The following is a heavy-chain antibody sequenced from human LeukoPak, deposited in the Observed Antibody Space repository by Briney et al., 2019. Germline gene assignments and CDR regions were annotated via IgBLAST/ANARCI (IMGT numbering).Heavy chain of an antibody. D-gene: IGHD6-13*01. CDR2: IYSGGTT. V-gene: IGHV3-66*01. Sequence: GGSLRLSCAVSGFTVSSKYMSWVRQAPGKGLEWVSVIYSGGTTYYPDSVKGGFTISRDNLKSMLYLQMNSLRTDDTGLYFCAKDREEQLVRGWFDPWGQGTLVTVSS. CDR1: GFTVSSKY. CDR3: AKDREEQLVRGWFDP. J-gene: IGHJ5*02.